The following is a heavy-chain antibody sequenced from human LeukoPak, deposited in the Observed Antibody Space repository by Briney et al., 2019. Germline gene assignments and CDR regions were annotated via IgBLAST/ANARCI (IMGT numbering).Heavy chain of an antibody. CDR3: AKYPSPQNTVTASWYYGMDV. CDR2: INNRDGGT. V-gene: IGHV3-23*01. J-gene: IGHJ6*02. Sequence: PGGSLRLSCAASGFTFNTHATTWVRQAPGKGLEWVSTINNRDGGTYYADSVKGRFAISRDNSKNTLYLQMNSLRAEDTAVYYCAKYPSPQNTVTASWYYGMDVWGQGTTVTVSS. CDR1: GFTFNTHA. D-gene: IGHD2/OR15-2a*01.